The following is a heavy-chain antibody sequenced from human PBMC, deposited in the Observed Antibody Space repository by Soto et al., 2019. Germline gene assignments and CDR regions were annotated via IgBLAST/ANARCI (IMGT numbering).Heavy chain of an antibody. D-gene: IGHD2-2*01. CDR2: IKFDGSEK. CDR3: VKDGGYCSSTTCYSPRNHYFDS. CDR1: GFTFSDYW. V-gene: IGHV3-7*03. J-gene: IGHJ4*02. Sequence: GGSLRLSCAASGFTFSDYWMSWVRQAPGKGPEWVANIKFDGSEKQYVDSVKSRFSISRDNSRNSLFLQMNSLRAGDTAVYYCVKDGGYCSSTTCYSPRNHYFDSWGQGTLVTVSS.